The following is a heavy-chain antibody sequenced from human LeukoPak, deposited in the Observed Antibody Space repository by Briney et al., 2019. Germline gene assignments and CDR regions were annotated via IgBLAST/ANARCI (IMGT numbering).Heavy chain of an antibody. CDR2: IIPIFGTA. Sequence: SVKVSCKDSGGTFSSYAISWVRQAPGQGLEWMGGIIPIFGTANYAQKFQGRVTITADESTSTAYMELSSLRSEDTAVYYCARGGVAGYRLIFDYWGQGTLVTVSS. CDR1: GGTFSSYA. V-gene: IGHV1-69*13. CDR3: ARGGVAGYRLIFDY. D-gene: IGHD6-19*01. J-gene: IGHJ4*02.